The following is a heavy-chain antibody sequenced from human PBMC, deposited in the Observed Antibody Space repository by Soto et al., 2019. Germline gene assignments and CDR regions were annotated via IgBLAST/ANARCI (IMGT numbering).Heavy chain of an antibody. D-gene: IGHD3-3*01. V-gene: IGHV1-18*01. J-gene: IGHJ1*01. CDR1: GYTFTSYG. Sequence: QVQLVQSGAEVKKPGASVKVSCKASGYTFTSYGISWVRQAPGQGLEWMGWISAYNGNTNYAQKLQGRVTMTTDTSTSTAYMELRSLRSDDTAVYYCARDDNYDFWSGYYPGGYFQHWGQGTLVTVSS. CDR3: ARDDNYDFWSGYYPGGYFQH. CDR2: ISAYNGNT.